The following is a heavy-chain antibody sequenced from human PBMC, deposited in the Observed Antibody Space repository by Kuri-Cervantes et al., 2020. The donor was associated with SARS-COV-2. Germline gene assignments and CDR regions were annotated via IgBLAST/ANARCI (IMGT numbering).Heavy chain of an antibody. Sequence: ASVKVSCKASGYTFTGYYMHWVQQAPGQGLEWMGWINPNSGGTNYAQKFQGWVTMTRDTSISTAYMELSRLRSDDTAVYYCARRPPYCSGGSCYYYYYGMDVWGQGTTVTVSS. D-gene: IGHD2-15*01. V-gene: IGHV1-2*04. J-gene: IGHJ6*02. CDR2: INPNSGGT. CDR3: ARRPPYCSGGSCYYYYYGMDV. CDR1: GYTFTGYY.